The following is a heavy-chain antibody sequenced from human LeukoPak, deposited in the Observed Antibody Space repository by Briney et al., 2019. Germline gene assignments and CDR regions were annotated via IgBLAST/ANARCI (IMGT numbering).Heavy chain of an antibody. D-gene: IGHD3-22*01. V-gene: IGHV3-30*18. Sequence: PGGSLRLSCAASGFTFSSYAMSWVRQAPGKGLEWVAVISYDGSNKYYADSVKGRFTISRDNSKNTLYLQMNSLRAEDTAVYYCAKYYYDSSGIDYWGQGTLVTVSS. J-gene: IGHJ4*02. CDR3: AKYYYDSSGIDY. CDR2: ISYDGSNK. CDR1: GFTFSSYA.